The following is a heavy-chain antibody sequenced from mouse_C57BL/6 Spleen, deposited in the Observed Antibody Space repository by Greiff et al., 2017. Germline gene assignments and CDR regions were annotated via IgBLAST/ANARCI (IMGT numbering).Heavy chain of an antibody. CDR2: ISSGSSTI. CDR3: ARSRLRYAMDY. CDR1: GFTFSDYG. D-gene: IGHD1-1*01. V-gene: IGHV5-17*01. J-gene: IGHJ4*01. Sequence: EVNLVESGGGLVKPGGSLKLSCAASGFTFSDYGMHWVRQAPEKGLEWVAYISSGSSTIYYADTVKGRFTISRDNAKNTLFLQMTSLRSEDTAMYYCARSRLRYAMDYWGQGTSVTVSS.